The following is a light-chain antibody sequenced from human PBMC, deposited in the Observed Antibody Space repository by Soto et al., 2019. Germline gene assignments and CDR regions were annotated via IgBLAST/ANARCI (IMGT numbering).Light chain of an antibody. V-gene: IGKV1-5*03. CDR2: KAS. Sequence: DFQMTQSPSTLSASVGDRVTITCRASQSISSWLAWYQQKPGKAPKLLIYKASSLESGVPSRFRGSGSRTEFALTNSSLQPDDYATYYCQQDVGRENKVEVK. J-gene: IGKJ4*01. CDR3: QQD. CDR1: QSISSW.